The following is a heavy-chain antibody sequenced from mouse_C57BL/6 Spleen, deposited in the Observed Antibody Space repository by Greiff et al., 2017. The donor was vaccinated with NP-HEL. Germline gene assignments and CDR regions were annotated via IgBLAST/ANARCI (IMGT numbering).Heavy chain of an antibody. CDR1: GFTFSSYT. J-gene: IGHJ1*03. V-gene: IGHV5-9*01. CDR2: ISGGGGNT. CDR3: ARPHYYGSSSYWYFDV. Sequence: EVHLVESGGGLVKPGGSLKLSCAASGFTFSSYTMSWVRQTPEKRLEWVATISGGGGNTYYPDSVKGRFTISRDNAKNTLYLQMSSLRSEDTALYYCARPHYYGSSSYWYFDVWGTGTTVTVSS. D-gene: IGHD1-1*01.